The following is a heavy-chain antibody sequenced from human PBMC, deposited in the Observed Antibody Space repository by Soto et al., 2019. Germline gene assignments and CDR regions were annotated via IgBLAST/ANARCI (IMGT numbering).Heavy chain of an antibody. Sequence: SVKVSCKASGGTFSSYAISWVRQAPGQGLEWMGGIIPIFGTANYAQKFQGRVTITADESTSTAYMELSSLRSEDTAVYYCARSEVEMATKTSVYYYGMDVWGQGTTVTVSS. CDR2: IIPIFGTA. D-gene: IGHD5-12*01. CDR3: ARSEVEMATKTSVYYYGMDV. J-gene: IGHJ6*02. CDR1: GGTFSSYA. V-gene: IGHV1-69*13.